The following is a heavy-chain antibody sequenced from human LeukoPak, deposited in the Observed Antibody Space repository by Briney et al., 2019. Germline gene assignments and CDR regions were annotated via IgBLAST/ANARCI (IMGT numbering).Heavy chain of an antibody. CDR3: ARNGYAYAYFDY. CDR2: INGDGSTT. CDR1: GFSFSGYY. J-gene: IGHJ4*02. D-gene: IGHD5-18*01. V-gene: IGHV3-74*01. Sequence: PGGSLRLSCAASGFSFSGYYMQWVRQAPGKGLVWVSRINGDGSTTNYADSVKGRFTISRDNAKNTLYLQMNSLRADDTAVYYCARNGYAYAYFDYWGQGSLVTVSS.